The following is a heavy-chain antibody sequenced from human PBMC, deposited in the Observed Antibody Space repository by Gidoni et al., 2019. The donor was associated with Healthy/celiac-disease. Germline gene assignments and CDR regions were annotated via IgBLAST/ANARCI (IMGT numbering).Heavy chain of an antibody. CDR1: GGSISSGGYS. J-gene: IGHJ5*02. Sequence: QLQLQESGSGLVKPSQTLSLTCAVSGGSISSGGYSWSWVRQPPGKGLEWIGYIYHSGSTYYNPSLKSRVTISVDRSKNQFSLKLSSVTAADTAVYYCAREEGMVRGVSGFDPWGQGTLVTVSS. V-gene: IGHV4-30-2*01. D-gene: IGHD3-10*01. CDR3: AREEGMVRGVSGFDP. CDR2: IYHSGST.